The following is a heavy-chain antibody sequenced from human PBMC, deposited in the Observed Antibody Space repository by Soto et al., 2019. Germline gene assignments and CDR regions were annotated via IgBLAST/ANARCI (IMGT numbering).Heavy chain of an antibody. Sequence: QITLKESGPTLVKHTQTLTLTCTFSGFSLSTSGVGVGWIRQPPGKALEWLALIYWDDDKRYSPSLKSRLTITKDTSKNQVVLTITNMHPVDTATYYCAHSLLVPAAMVWFDPWRQGTLVTVSS. CDR3: AHSLLVPAAMVWFDP. CDR1: GFSLSTSGVG. V-gene: IGHV2-5*02. J-gene: IGHJ5*02. CDR2: IYWDDDK. D-gene: IGHD2-2*01.